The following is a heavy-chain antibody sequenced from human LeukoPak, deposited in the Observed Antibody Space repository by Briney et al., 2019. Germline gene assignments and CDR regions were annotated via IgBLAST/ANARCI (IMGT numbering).Heavy chain of an antibody. CDR1: GYTFTSYD. Sequence: SVKVSCKASGYTFTSYDINWVRQATGQGLEWMGGIIPIFGTANYAQKFQGRVTITADESTSTAYMELSSLRSEDTAVYYCARDPRDLYYDFWSAPRDYYYGMDVWGQGTTVTVSS. CDR2: IIPIFGTA. V-gene: IGHV1-69*13. D-gene: IGHD3-3*01. J-gene: IGHJ6*02. CDR3: ARDPRDLYYDFWSAPRDYYYGMDV.